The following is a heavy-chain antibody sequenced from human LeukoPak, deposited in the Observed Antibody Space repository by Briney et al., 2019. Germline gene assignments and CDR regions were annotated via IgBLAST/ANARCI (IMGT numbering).Heavy chain of an antibody. CDR1: GYTFTGYY. CDR2: INPNSGGT. CDR3: ASSSKGGYSRDAFDT. J-gene: IGHJ3*02. V-gene: IGHV1-2*02. Sequence: ASVKVSCKASGYTFTGYYMHWVRQAPGQGLEWMGWINPNSGGTNYAQKFQGRVTMTRDTSISTAYMELSRLRSDDTAVYYCASSSKGGYSRDAFDTWGQGTMVTVSS. D-gene: IGHD6-13*01.